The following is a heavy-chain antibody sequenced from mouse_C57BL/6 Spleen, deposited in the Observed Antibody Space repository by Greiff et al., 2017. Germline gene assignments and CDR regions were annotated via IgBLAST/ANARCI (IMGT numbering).Heavy chain of an antibody. CDR3: AREVESSGYTDY. CDR2: IYPGSGST. Sequence: QVQLKQPGAELVKPGASVKMSCKASGYTFTSYWITWVKQRPGQGLEWIGDIYPGSGSTNYNEKFKSKATLTVDTSSSTAYMQLSSLTSEDSAVYYCAREVESSGYTDYWGQGTTLTVSS. V-gene: IGHV1-55*01. D-gene: IGHD3-2*02. CDR1: GYTFTSYW. J-gene: IGHJ2*01.